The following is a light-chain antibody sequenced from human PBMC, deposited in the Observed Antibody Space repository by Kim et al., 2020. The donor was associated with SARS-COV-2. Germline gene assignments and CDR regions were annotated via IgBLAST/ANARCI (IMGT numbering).Light chain of an antibody. V-gene: IGLV3-1*01. CDR1: KLGDKY. Sequence: SYELTQPPSVSVSPGQTASITCSGDKLGDKYACWYQQKPGQSPVLVIYKDSNRPSGIPERFSGSNSGNTATLTISGTQAMDEADYYCQAWDSSSAVFGGGTQLTVL. J-gene: IGLJ3*02. CDR3: QAWDSSSAV. CDR2: KDS.